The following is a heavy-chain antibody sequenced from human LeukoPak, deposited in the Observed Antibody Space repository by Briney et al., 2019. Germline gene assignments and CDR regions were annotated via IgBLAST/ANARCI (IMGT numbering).Heavy chain of an antibody. D-gene: IGHD1-26*01. J-gene: IGHJ4*02. CDR1: GFTFSGYG. V-gene: IGHV3-33*01. CDR3: ARWCDGSYIDY. CDR2: IWYDGRNK. Sequence: HPGGSLRLSCAASGFTFSGYGMHWVRQAPGKGLDWVAVIWYDGRNKFYADSVKGRFTISRDNSKNTLYLQMNSLRAEDTAVYYCARWCDGSYIDYWGQGTLVTVSS.